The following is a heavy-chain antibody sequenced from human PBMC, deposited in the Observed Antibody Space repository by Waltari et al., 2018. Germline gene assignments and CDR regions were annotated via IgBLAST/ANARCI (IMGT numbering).Heavy chain of an antibody. Sequence: QVQPVQSGAAVKKPGSSVRVSCKASGGTFSSYTVSWGRRAPGQGLEWMGRIIPTVGIADYAQNFQGRVTITADKSTTTVYLELSSLRSEDTAVYYCARERAYYDFWSGYPEYFQYWGQGTLVTVSS. J-gene: IGHJ1*01. CDR2: IIPTVGIA. CDR3: ARERAYYDFWSGYPEYFQY. V-gene: IGHV1-69*04. CDR1: GGTFSSYT. D-gene: IGHD3-3*01.